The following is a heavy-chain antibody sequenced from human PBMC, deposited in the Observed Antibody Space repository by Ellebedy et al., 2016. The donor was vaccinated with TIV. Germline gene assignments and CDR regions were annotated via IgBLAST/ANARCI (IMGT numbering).Heavy chain of an antibody. D-gene: IGHD3-22*01. V-gene: IGHV3-30*04. Sequence: GESLKISXAASGFTFSSYAMHWVRQAPGKGLEWVAVISYDGSNKYYADSVKGRFTISRDNSKNTLYLQMNSLRAEDTAVYYCARVDSSGYSLDYWGQGTLVTVSS. J-gene: IGHJ4*02. CDR2: ISYDGSNK. CDR1: GFTFSSYA. CDR3: ARVDSSGYSLDY.